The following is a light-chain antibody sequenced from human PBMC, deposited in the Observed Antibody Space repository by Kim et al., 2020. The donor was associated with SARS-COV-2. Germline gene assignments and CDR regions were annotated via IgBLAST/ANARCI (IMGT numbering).Light chain of an antibody. Sequence: SSELTQDPAVSVALGQTVRITCQGDSIRSYYATWYQQKPGKAPILVIYGKNNRPSGIPDRFSGSSSGNTASLTITGTQAGDEADYYCNSRDSNDNVVFGG. CDR3: NSRDSNDNVV. CDR2: GKN. J-gene: IGLJ2*01. V-gene: IGLV3-19*01. CDR1: SIRSYY.